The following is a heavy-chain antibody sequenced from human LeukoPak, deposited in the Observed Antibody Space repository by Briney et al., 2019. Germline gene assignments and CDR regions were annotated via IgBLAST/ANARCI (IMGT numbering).Heavy chain of an antibody. D-gene: IGHD6-19*01. V-gene: IGHV3-30*01. CDR1: GFIFSSYA. CDR2: ISYDGFNK. J-gene: IGHJ4*02. Sequence: PSGGSLRLSCAASGFIFSSYAMHWVRQAPGKGLEWVALISYDGFNKDYADSVKGRFTISRDNSKNTLYLQMNSLRPEDAAVYYCARDLKGSAWYVDYWGQGTLVTVSS. CDR3: ARDLKGSAWYVDY.